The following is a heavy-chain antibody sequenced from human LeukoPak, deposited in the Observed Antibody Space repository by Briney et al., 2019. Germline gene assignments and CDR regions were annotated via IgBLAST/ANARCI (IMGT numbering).Heavy chain of an antibody. CDR1: GYTFTGYY. J-gene: IGHJ4*02. CDR3: ARGQFRSCGAFDY. CDR2: INPNSGGT. D-gene: IGHD2-15*01. Sequence: GASVKVSCKASGYTFTGYYMHWVRQAPGQGLEWMGRINPNSGGTNYAQKFQGRVTMTRDTSISTAYMELSRLRSDDTAVYYCARGQFRSCGAFDYWGEGGLVAVSS. V-gene: IGHV1-2*06.